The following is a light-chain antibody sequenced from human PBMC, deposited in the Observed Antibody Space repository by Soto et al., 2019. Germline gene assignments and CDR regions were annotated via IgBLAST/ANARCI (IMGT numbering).Light chain of an antibody. CDR2: DAS. J-gene: IGKJ1*01. CDR3: QQYDRSSLT. V-gene: IGKV1-5*01. Sequence: DIQMTQSPSTLSASVGDRVAITCRASQSINSWLAWYQQKPGKAPKLLIYDASSLASGVPSRFSGSESGTEFTLTISSLQPDDFATYYCQQYDRSSLTFGQGTKVEIK. CDR1: QSINSW.